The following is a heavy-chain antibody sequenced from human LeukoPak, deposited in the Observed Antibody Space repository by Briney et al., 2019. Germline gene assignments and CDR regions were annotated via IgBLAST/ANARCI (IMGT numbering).Heavy chain of an antibody. CDR2: ITSSSSTM. D-gene: IGHD6-13*01. CDR1: GFTFSSFS. J-gene: IGHJ3*02. Sequence: GGFLRLSCAASGFTFSSFSMHWVHQAPGKGLEWISYITSSSSTMYYADLVKGRFTISRDNAKNSLYLQMNSLRAEDTAVYYCAGIIATAGTFGSSDAFDIWGQGTMVTVSS. V-gene: IGHV3-48*04. CDR3: AGIIATAGTFGSSDAFDI.